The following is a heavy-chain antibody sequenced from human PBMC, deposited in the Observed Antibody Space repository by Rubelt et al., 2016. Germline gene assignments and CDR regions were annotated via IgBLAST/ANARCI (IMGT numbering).Heavy chain of an antibody. Sequence: QVQLVQSGAEVKKPGSSVKVSCKASGGTFSSYAISWVRQAPGQGLEWMGGVIPTFGTANYEQKFQGRVTITADESTSTAYMELSSLRSEDTAVYYCAREQQLVGGWFDPWGQGTLVTVSS. J-gene: IGHJ5*02. CDR3: AREQQLVGGWFDP. V-gene: IGHV1-69*01. CDR1: GGTFSSYA. D-gene: IGHD6-13*01. CDR2: VIPTFGTA.